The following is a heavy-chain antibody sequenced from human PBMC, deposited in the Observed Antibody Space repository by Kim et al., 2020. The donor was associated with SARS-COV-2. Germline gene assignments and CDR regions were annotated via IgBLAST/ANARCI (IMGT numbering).Heavy chain of an antibody. CDR2: TA. CDR3: ARDSMNYALDF. J-gene: IGHJ3*01. V-gene: IGHV3-72*01. D-gene: IGHD2-8*01. Sequence: TAEYAASVEGRFTISRDESKNSLHLQMNSLKSEDTAVYYCARDSMNYALDFWGQGTKATVAS.